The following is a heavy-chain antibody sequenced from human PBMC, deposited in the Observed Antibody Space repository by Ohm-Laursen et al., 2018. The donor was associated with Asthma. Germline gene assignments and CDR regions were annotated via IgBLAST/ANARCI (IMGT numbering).Heavy chain of an antibody. V-gene: IGHV3-21*06. CDR1: GYTFSRYS. CDR3: ARIGPEWELPGREYSLHH. CDR2: ISTASTFI. J-gene: IGHJ1*01. Sequence: LRLSCAASGYTFSRYSIHWVRQFPGKGLEWVASISTASTFIYYADSVRGRFTTSRDNAKNSLYLQMNSLRAEDTALYYCARIGPEWELPGREYSLHHWGEGTLVTVSS. D-gene: IGHD1-26*01.